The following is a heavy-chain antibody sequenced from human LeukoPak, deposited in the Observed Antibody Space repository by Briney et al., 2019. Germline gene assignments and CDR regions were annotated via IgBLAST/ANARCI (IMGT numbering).Heavy chain of an antibody. CDR1: GDSMSTYY. D-gene: IGHD2-8*01. Sequence: SETLSLTCTVSGDSMSTYYWTWIRQPPGKGLEWIGYIYNSGSTNYNPSLKSRVTISVDTSKNQFSLKLTSVTAADTAVYYCARGKWYDYWGQGTLVTVSS. J-gene: IGHJ4*02. CDR2: IYNSGST. CDR3: ARGKWYDY. V-gene: IGHV4-59*01.